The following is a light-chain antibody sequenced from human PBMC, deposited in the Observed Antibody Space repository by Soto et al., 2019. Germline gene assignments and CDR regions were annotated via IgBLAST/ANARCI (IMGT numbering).Light chain of an antibody. V-gene: IGKV3D-15*01. Sequence: EIVMTQSPATLSVSPGESATLSCRSSQSVSSDLAWYQQKPGQAPRLLIYGASTRATGIPARFSGSGSGTEFTLTISSLQSEDFGVYYRQQYNNWPPITFGQGTRLEIK. CDR3: QQYNNWPPIT. J-gene: IGKJ5*01. CDR2: GAS. CDR1: QSVSSD.